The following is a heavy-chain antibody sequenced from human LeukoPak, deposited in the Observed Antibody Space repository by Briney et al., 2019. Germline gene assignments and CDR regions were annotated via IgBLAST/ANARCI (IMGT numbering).Heavy chain of an antibody. CDR2: IRYDGSIK. D-gene: IGHD6-19*01. CDR1: GFTFSSYA. J-gene: IGHJ4*02. CDR3: AKGIAVAGTELAD. Sequence: GGSLRLSCAASGFTFSSYAMHWVRQAPGKGLEWVSFIRYDGSIKYHADSVEGRFTISRDNSKNTLYLQMNSLRADDTAVYYCAKGIAVAGTELADWGQGTLVTVSA. V-gene: IGHV3-30*02.